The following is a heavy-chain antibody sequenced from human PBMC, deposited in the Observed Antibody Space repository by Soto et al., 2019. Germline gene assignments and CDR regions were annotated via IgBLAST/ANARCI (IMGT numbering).Heavy chain of an antibody. J-gene: IGHJ5*02. CDR3: ATYITMVRGVTIPHNWFEP. CDR1: GGSISSGGHC. CDR2: IYYSGST. Sequence: SETLSLTCTVSGGSISSGGHCWSWIRQHPGKGLEWIGYIYYSGSTYYNPSLKSRVTISVDTSKNQFSLKLSSVTAADTAVYYCATYITMVRGVTIPHNWFEPWGQGTLVTLSS. D-gene: IGHD3-10*01. V-gene: IGHV4-31*03.